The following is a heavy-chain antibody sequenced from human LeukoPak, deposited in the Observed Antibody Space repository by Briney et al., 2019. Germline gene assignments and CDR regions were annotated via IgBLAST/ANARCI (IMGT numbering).Heavy chain of an antibody. CDR1: GYTFTSYD. V-gene: IGHV1-8*03. CDR3: AREAPSYGSGKN. Sequence: ASVKVSCKASGYTFTSYDINWVRQATGQGLEWMGWMNPNSGNTGYAQKFQGRVTITRNTSISTAYMELSSLRSEDTAVYYCAREAPSYGSGKNWGQGTLVTVSS. D-gene: IGHD3-10*01. J-gene: IGHJ4*02. CDR2: MNPNSGNT.